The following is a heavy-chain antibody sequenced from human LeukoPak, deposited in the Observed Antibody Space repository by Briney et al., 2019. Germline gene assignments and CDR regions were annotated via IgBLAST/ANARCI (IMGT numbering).Heavy chain of an antibody. CDR1: GGSISSSSYY. CDR3: ARDQVRFDP. J-gene: IGHJ5*02. V-gene: IGHV4-39*07. CDR2: IYYSGST. Sequence: SETLSLTCTVSGGSISSSSYYWGWIRQPPGKGLEWIGSIYYSGSTYYNPSLKSRVTISVDTSKNQFSLKLSSVTAADTAVYYCARDQVRFDPWGQGTLVTVSS.